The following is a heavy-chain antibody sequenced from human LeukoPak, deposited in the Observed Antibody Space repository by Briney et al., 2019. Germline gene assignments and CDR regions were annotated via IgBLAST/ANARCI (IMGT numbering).Heavy chain of an antibody. D-gene: IGHD3-16*01. V-gene: IGHV4-39*07. Sequence: SETLSLTCSVSGGSISSSDYYWGWIRQPPGKGLEWIGSIFYSGITYYNPSLKSRVTISIDTSNNQFSLKVTSVAAADTAVYYCARASFGYYHMDVWGKGTTVTVSS. CDR3: ARASFGYYHMDV. CDR1: GGSISSSDYY. CDR2: IFYSGIT. J-gene: IGHJ6*03.